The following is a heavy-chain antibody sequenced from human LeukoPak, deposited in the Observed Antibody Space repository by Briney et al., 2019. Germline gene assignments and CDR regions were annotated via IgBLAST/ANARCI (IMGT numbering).Heavy chain of an antibody. Sequence: GGSLRLSCAASGFTFSSYSMNWVRQAPGKGLEWVGRIKSKTDGRTTDYAAPVKGRFTISRDDSKNTLYLQMNSLKTEDTAVYYCTTIVTVVPNYWGQGTLVTVSS. D-gene: IGHD4-23*01. J-gene: IGHJ4*02. CDR2: IKSKTDGRTT. CDR1: GFTFSSYS. V-gene: IGHV3-15*01. CDR3: TTIVTVVPNY.